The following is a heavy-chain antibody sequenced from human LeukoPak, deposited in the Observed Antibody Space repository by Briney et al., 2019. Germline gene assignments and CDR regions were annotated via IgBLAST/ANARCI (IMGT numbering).Heavy chain of an antibody. CDR1: GFNFSAYY. CDR3: ARDAAYDRTGYDS. J-gene: IGHJ4*02. CDR2: ISATGTSK. Sequence: GGSLRLSCAASGFNFSAYYMNWVRQAPGKGLECVAYISATGTSKYYAHSAKGRFSISRDNAQNFLYLEMSSLIVEDTAVYYCARDAAYDRTGYDSWGQGTLVIVSS. V-gene: IGHV3-11*04. D-gene: IGHD1-1*01.